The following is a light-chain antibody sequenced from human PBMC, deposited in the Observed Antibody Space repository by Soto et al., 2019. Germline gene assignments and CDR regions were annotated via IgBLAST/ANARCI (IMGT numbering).Light chain of an antibody. J-gene: IGKJ5*01. CDR1: QSVITY. CDR3: QQRSNWPTT. V-gene: IGKV3-11*01. Sequence: ESVLTHSGPTVSLPARERATLSCRASQSVITYLAWYQQKPGQAPRLLIYDASNRATGIPARFSGSGSGTDFTLTISSLEPEDFAVYYCQQRSNWPTTFGQGTRADIK. CDR2: DAS.